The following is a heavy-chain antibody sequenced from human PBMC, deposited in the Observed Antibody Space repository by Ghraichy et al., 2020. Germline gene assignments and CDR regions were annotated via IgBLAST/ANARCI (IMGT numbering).Heavy chain of an antibody. Sequence: SETLSLTCTVSGGSISSGSYYWSWIRQPAGKGLEWIGRIYTSESTNYNPSLKSRVTISVDTSKNQFSLKLSSVTAADTAVYYCARGVYYDSSGYYHFDYWGQGTLVTVSS. J-gene: IGHJ4*02. V-gene: IGHV4-61*02. CDR3: ARGVYYDSSGYYHFDY. D-gene: IGHD3-22*01. CDR1: GGSISSGSYY. CDR2: IYTSEST.